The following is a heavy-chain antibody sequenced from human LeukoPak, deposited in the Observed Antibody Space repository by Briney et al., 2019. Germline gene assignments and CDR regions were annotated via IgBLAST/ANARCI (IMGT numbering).Heavy chain of an antibody. J-gene: IGHJ5*02. CDR3: ARGIVVPAAMGFDP. Sequence: PSQTLSLTCTVSGGSISSGDYYWSWIRQPPGKGLEWIGYIYDSGSTYYNPSLKSRVTISVDTSKNQFSLKLSSVTAADTAVYYCARGIVVPAAMGFDPWGQGTLVTVSS. D-gene: IGHD2-2*01. V-gene: IGHV4-30-4*08. CDR2: IYDSGST. CDR1: GGSISSGDYY.